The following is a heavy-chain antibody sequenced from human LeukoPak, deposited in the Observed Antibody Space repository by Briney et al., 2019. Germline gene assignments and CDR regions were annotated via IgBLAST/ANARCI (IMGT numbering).Heavy chain of an antibody. J-gene: IGHJ3*02. Sequence: GGSLRLSCAASRVTFSSYWMSWVRQAPGKGLEWVANINQDVSEMYYVDSVKGRFTISRDNANNLLYLQMNSLKTEDTAVYYCARDSSGAFDIWGQGTMVTVSS. V-gene: IGHV3-7*01. CDR3: ARDSSGAFDI. D-gene: IGHD6-25*01. CDR1: RVTFSSYW. CDR2: INQDVSEM.